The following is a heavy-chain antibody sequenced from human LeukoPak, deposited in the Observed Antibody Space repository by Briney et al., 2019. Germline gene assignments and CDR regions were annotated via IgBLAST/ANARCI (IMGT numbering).Heavy chain of an antibody. Sequence: PGGSLRLSCAASGFTFSSYAMSWVRQAPGKGLEWVSAISGSGGSTYYADSVKGRFTISRDNSKNTLYLQMDSLRAEDTAVYYCAKDTPRDGGQYYFDYWGQGTLVTVSS. D-gene: IGHD4-23*01. CDR1: GFTFSSYA. CDR3: AKDTPRDGGQYYFDY. CDR2: ISGSGGST. V-gene: IGHV3-23*01. J-gene: IGHJ4*02.